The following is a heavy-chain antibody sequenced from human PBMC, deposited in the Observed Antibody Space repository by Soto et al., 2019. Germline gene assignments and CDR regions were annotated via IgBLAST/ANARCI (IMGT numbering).Heavy chain of an antibody. J-gene: IGHJ4*02. Sequence: QVQLVQSGAEVKKPGASVKVSCKASGYTFTSYGISWVRQAPGQGLEWMGWISAYNGNTNYAQKLQGRVTMTTDTSTSTAYMERRSLRSDDMAVYYCARGIAAAGTVGFCDYFDYWGQGTLVTVSS. CDR1: GYTFTSYG. CDR3: ARGIAAAGTVGFCDYFDY. CDR2: ISAYNGNT. D-gene: IGHD6-13*01. V-gene: IGHV1-18*03.